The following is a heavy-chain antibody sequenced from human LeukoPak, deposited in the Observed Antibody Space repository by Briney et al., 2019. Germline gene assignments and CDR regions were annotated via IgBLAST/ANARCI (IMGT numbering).Heavy chain of an antibody. CDR2: IIPIFGTA. CDR1: GYTFTSYG. D-gene: IGHD4-23*01. Sequence: ASVKVSCKASGYTFTSYGISWVRQAPGQGLEWMGGIIPIFGTANYAQKFQGRVTITADESTSTAYMELSSLRSEDTAVYYCARETVVALDYWGQGTLVTVSS. CDR3: ARETVVALDY. J-gene: IGHJ4*02. V-gene: IGHV1-69*13.